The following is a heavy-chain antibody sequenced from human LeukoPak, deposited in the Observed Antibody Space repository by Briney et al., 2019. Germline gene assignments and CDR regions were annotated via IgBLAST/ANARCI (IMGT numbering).Heavy chain of an antibody. Sequence: GGPLRLSCAASGFTFSSYEMNWVRQAPGKGLEWVSAISSSSSYTYYADSVKGRFTISRHNAKRSLYLQMNSLRAEDTAVYYCARDLGGYGDYGTNFDYWGQGTLVTVSS. V-gene: IGHV3-21*01. CDR1: GFTFSSYE. CDR2: ISSSSSYT. CDR3: ARDLGGYGDYGTNFDY. D-gene: IGHD4-17*01. J-gene: IGHJ4*02.